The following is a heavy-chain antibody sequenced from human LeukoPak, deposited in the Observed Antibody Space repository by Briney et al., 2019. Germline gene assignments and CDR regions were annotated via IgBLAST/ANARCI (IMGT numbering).Heavy chain of an antibody. CDR2: INHSGSA. J-gene: IGHJ4*02. Sequence: SETLSLTCAVYGGSLSGYYWSWIRQPPGKGLEWIGEINHSGSANYNPSLKSRVTISVGTSKNQFSLKLSSVTAADTAVYYCARGDDSGSYFPFDYWGQGTLVTVSS. CDR3: ARGDDSGSYFPFDY. D-gene: IGHD3-10*01. V-gene: IGHV4-34*01. CDR1: GGSLSGYY.